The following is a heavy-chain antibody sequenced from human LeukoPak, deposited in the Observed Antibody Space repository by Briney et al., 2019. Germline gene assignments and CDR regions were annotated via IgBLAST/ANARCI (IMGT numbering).Heavy chain of an antibody. CDR2: ISPYNGNT. Sequence: ASVKVSCKASNYTFIRYGITWVRQAPGQGLEWLAWISPYNGNTKYAQKFQGRVTMTTDTSTSTAYMELRSLTSDDTAVYYCAREESIGRYQFLHDSWGQGTLVTVSS. V-gene: IGHV1-18*01. CDR3: AREESIGRYQFLHDS. CDR1: NYTFIRYG. D-gene: IGHD1-26*01. J-gene: IGHJ4*02.